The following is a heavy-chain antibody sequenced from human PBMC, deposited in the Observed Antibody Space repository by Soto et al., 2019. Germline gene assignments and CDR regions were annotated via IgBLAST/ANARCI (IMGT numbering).Heavy chain of an antibody. Sequence: EVQLVESGGGLVQPGGSVRLSCAASGFTFSSYWMHWVRQAPGKGLEWVSRINSDSSSTNYADSVKGRFTITRDNAKNTLYLQMNSLRAEDTAVYCCARDEPNYDFWRRGLDVWGQGTTVSVSS. D-gene: IGHD3-3*01. V-gene: IGHV3-74*01. CDR3: ARDEPNYDFWRRGLDV. CDR1: GFTFSSYW. CDR2: INSDSSST. J-gene: IGHJ6*02.